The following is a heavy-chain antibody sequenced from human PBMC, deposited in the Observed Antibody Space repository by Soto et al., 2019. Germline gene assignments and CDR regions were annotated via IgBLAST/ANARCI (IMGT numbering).Heavy chain of an antibody. Sequence: PGGSLRLSCAASGFTFSSYGMHWVRQAPGKGLEWVAVISYDGSNKYYADSVKGRFTISRGNSKNTLYLQMNSLRAEDTAVYYCANRGYSGYDGDAFDIWGQGTMVTVSS. J-gene: IGHJ3*02. D-gene: IGHD5-12*01. CDR2: ISYDGSNK. CDR3: ANRGYSGYDGDAFDI. CDR1: GFTFSSYG. V-gene: IGHV3-30*18.